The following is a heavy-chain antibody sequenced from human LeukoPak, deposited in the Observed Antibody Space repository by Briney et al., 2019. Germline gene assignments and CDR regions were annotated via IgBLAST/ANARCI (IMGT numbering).Heavy chain of an antibody. CDR2: ISAYNGNT. Sequence: ASVKVSCKASGGTFSSYAISWVRQAPGQGLEWMGWISAYNGNTNYAQKLQGRVTMTTDTSTSTAYMELRSLRSDDTAVYYCARDHGYGGQVDYWGQGTLVTVSS. V-gene: IGHV1-18*01. J-gene: IGHJ4*02. D-gene: IGHD4-23*01. CDR1: GGTFSSYA. CDR3: ARDHGYGGQVDY.